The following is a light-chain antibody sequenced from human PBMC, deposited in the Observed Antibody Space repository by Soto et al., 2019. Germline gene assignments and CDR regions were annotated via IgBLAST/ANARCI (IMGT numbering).Light chain of an antibody. V-gene: IGKV3-11*01. Sequence: EIVLTQSPVTLSLSPGERATLSCRASQSVTSFLAWHQQKPGQAPRLLIYDVSHRATGIPARFSGSGSGTDFTLTISSLEPEDFAVYYCQQRSNWPLTFGGGTKVEIK. CDR1: QSVTSF. CDR2: DVS. J-gene: IGKJ4*01. CDR3: QQRSNWPLT.